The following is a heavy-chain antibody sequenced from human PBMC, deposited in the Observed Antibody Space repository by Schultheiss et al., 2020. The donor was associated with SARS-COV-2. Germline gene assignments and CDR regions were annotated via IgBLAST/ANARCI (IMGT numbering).Heavy chain of an antibody. V-gene: IGHV4-59*12. CDR2: ISYSGGT. Sequence: SETLSLTCTVSGGSISGYYWSWIRQSPGRGLEWLGYISYSGGTYYNPSLKSRVTISLDTSKNQFSLKLSSVTAADTAVYYCAREGGSYWGDAFDIWGQGTMVTVSS. D-gene: IGHD1-26*01. J-gene: IGHJ3*02. CDR1: GGSISGYY. CDR3: AREGGSYWGDAFDI.